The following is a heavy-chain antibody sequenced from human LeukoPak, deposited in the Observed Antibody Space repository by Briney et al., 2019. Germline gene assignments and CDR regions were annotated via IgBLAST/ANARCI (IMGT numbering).Heavy chain of an antibody. CDR3: ARESGKFDY. Sequence: GGSLRLSCVASGLPIADFAMHWVRQAPGKGLEWVSIISGDGDSTFNADSVKGRFSISRDNSKNSLSLEMNSLRTEDTAMYYCARESGKFDYWGQGTLVAVSS. CDR1: GLPIADFA. J-gene: IGHJ4*02. V-gene: IGHV3-43*02. CDR2: ISGDGDST.